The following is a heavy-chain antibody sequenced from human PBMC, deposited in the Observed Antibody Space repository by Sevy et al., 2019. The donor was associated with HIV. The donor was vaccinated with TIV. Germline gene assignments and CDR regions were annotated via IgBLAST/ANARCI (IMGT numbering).Heavy chain of an antibody. V-gene: IGHV3-23*01. CDR1: GLTLTTTG. D-gene: IGHD3-16*01. J-gene: IGHJ4*02. Sequence: GGSLRLSCAASGLTLTTTGMSWVRQAPGKGQEWVAGVTSDGTTYYADSVRDRFTVSRDNSKNTLDLQLNSLRADDKAVFYCAGGDTTMITDLDYWGQGTLVTVSS. CDR3: AGGDTTMITDLDY. CDR2: VTSDGTT.